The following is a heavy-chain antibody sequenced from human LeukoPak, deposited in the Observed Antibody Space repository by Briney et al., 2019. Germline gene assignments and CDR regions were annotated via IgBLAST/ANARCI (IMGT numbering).Heavy chain of an antibody. CDR1: GFTFTDYY. V-gene: IGHV3-21*01. D-gene: IGHD3-22*01. Sequence: PGGSLRLSCAASGFTFTDYYMNWVRQAPGKGLEWVSSISSSSSYIYYADSVKGRFTISRDNAKNSLYLQMNSLRAEDTAVYYCATQGYYDSSGYYFWGQGTLVTVSS. CDR2: ISSSSSYI. CDR3: ATQGYYDSSGYYF. J-gene: IGHJ4*02.